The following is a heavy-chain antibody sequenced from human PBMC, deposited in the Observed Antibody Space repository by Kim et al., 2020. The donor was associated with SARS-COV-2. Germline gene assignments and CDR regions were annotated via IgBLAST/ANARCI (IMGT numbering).Heavy chain of an antibody. CDR3: ARVIDYYYFAMDV. D-gene: IGHD3-16*01. CDR1: GFTFSSYA. J-gene: IGHJ6*02. V-gene: IGHV3-30*04. CDR2: ISYDGTNK. Sequence: GGSLRLSCAASGFTFSSYAVHWVRQAPGKGLEWVAVISYDGTNKYYADSVKGRFTISRDNSKNTLYLQMNSLRGEDTAVYYCARVIDYYYFAMDVWGQGTTGTVAS.